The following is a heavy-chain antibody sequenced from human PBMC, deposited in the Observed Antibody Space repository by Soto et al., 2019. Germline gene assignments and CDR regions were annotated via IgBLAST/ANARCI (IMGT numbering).Heavy chain of an antibody. Sequence: PGGSLRLSCAASGFTFSNAWMSCVRQAPGKGLEWVGRIKSKTDGGTTDYAAPVKGRFSISRDNSKDTLHLQMNSLRVEDTAVYYCAKPFGYSSGWVMSSDFDYWGQGTLVTVSS. D-gene: IGHD6-19*01. CDR3: AKPFGYSSGWVMSSDFDY. V-gene: IGHV3-15*01. CDR1: GFTFSNAW. CDR2: IKSKTDGGTT. J-gene: IGHJ4*02.